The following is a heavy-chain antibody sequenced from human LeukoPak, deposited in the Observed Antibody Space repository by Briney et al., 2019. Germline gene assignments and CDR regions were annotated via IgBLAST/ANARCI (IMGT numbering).Heavy chain of an antibody. CDR1: GGSFSGYY. Sequence: SETLSLTCAVYGGSFSGYYWSWIRQPPGKGLEWIGEINHSGSTNYNPSLKSRVTISVDTSKNQFSLKLSSVTAADTAVYYCARVDNGADGEVWGQGTLVTVSS. CDR3: ARVDNGADGEV. CDR2: INHSGST. J-gene: IGHJ4*02. D-gene: IGHD4-17*01. V-gene: IGHV4-34*01.